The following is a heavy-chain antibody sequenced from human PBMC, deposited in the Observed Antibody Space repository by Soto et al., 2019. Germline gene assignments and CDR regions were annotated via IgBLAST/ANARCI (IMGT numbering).Heavy chain of an antibody. CDR2: INHSGST. Sequence: SETLSLTCAVYGGSFSGYYWSWIRQPPGKGLEWIGEINHSGSTNYNPSLKSRVTISVDTSKNQFSLKLSSVTAADTAVYYCAREKGYSGYVRRNWFAPWGQGTLVTVSS. CDR3: AREKGYSGYVRRNWFAP. J-gene: IGHJ5*02. CDR1: GGSFSGYY. D-gene: IGHD5-12*01. V-gene: IGHV4-34*01.